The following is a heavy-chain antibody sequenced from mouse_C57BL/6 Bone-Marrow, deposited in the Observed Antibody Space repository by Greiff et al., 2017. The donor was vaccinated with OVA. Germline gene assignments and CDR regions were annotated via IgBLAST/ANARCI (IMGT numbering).Heavy chain of an antibody. J-gene: IGHJ2*01. V-gene: IGHV10-1*01. Sequence: DVQLQESGGGLVQPGGSLKLSCAASGFSFNTYAMNWVRQAPGKGLEWVARIRSKSNNYATYYADSVKDRFTISRDDSESMLYLQMNNLKTEDTAMYYCVRAGYGNSFDYWGQGTTLTVSS. CDR3: VRAGYGNSFDY. CDR2: IRSKSNNYAT. D-gene: IGHD2-10*02. CDR1: GFSFNTYA.